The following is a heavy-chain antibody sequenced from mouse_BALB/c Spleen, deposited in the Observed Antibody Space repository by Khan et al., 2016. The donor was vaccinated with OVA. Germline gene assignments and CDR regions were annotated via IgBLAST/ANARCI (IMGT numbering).Heavy chain of an antibody. V-gene: IGHV5-9-3*01. CDR3: ARSPYGNVAY. Sequence: DVHLVESGGGLVKPGGSLKLSCAASGFTFSTYAMSWVRQTPEKRLEWVATISSDGDYTYYPDNVTGRFTISRDNAKNTLYLQMSSLRSEDTAMYYCARSPYGNVAYWGQGTLVTVSA. CDR1: GFTFSTYA. CDR2: ISSDGDYT. D-gene: IGHD2-1*01. J-gene: IGHJ3*01.